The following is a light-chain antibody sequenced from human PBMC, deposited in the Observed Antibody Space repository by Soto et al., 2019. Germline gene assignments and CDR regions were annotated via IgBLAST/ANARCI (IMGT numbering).Light chain of an antibody. Sequence: DIQMTQAPSSLSATVGDRVTITCLASQSISSYLNWYQQKPGKAPKLLIYAASSLQSGVPSRFSGSGSGTDFTLTISSLQPEDFATYYCQQSYSNSRTFGQGTKVDIK. CDR3: QQSYSNSRT. CDR1: QSISSY. J-gene: IGKJ1*01. V-gene: IGKV1-39*01. CDR2: AAS.